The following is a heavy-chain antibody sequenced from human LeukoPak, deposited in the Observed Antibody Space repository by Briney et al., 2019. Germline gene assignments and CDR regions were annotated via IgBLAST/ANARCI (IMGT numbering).Heavy chain of an antibody. CDR2: ISYDGSNK. D-gene: IGHD5-12*01. CDR1: GFTFSSYA. V-gene: IGHV3-30*04. J-gene: IGHJ4*02. CDR3: ARSIVATSPFYY. Sequence: PGRSLRLSCAASGFTFSSYAMHWVRQAPGKGLEWVAVISYDGSNKYYADSVKGRFTISRDNSKNTLYLQMNSLRAEDTAVYYCARSIVATSPFYYWGQGTLVTVSS.